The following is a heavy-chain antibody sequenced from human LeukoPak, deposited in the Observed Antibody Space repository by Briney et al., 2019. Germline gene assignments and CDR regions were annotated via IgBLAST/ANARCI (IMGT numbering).Heavy chain of an antibody. V-gene: IGHV4-59*08. D-gene: IGHD6-19*01. CDR2: IYYSGST. J-gene: IGHJ2*01. Sequence: SETLSLTCTVSGGSISSYYWSWIRQPPGKGLGWIGYIYYSGSTNYNPSLKSRVTISVDTSKNQFSLKLSSVTAADTAVYYCARSGWYLAGWYFDLWGRGTLVTVSS. CDR1: GGSISSYY. CDR3: ARSGWYLAGWYFDL.